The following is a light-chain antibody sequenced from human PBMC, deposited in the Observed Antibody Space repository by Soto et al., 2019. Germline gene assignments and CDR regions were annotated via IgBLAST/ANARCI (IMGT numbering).Light chain of an antibody. V-gene: IGLV2-8*01. CDR3: SSYAGSNNSDVV. CDR2: EVS. Sequence: QSALTQPPSASGSPGQSVTISCTGTSNNYVSWYQQHPGKAPKLMIYEVSKRPSGVPDRCSGSKSGNTASLTVSGLQAEDAADYYCSSYAGSNNSDVVFGGGTKLTVL. CDR1: SNNY. J-gene: IGLJ2*01.